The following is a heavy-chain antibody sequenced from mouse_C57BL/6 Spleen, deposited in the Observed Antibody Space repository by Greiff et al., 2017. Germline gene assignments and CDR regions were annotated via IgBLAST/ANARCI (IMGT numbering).Heavy chain of an antibody. CDR3: ARLITTGVAPRDY. V-gene: IGHV1-9*01. Sequence: VKLQESGAELMKPGASVKLSCKATGYTFTGYWIEWVKQRPGHGLEWIGEILPRSGSTNYNEKFKGKATFTADTYSNTAYMQLSRLTTEDSAIYYCARLITTGVAPRDYWSKETSLTVSS. D-gene: IGHD1-1*01. J-gene: IGHJ4*01. CDR2: ILPRSGST. CDR1: GYTFTGYW.